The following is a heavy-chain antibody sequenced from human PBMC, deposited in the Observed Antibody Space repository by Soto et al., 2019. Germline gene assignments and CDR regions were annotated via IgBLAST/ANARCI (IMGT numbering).Heavy chain of an antibody. J-gene: IGHJ4*02. V-gene: IGHV1-18*04. Sequence: ASVKVSCKASGYTFTSYGISCVRQAPGQGLEWMGWISAYNGNTNYAQKLQGRVTMTTDTSTSTAYMELRSLRSDDTAVYYCARGVDCSGGSCYSFPPDFDYWGQGTLVTVSS. CDR1: GYTFTSYG. D-gene: IGHD2-15*01. CDR2: ISAYNGNT. CDR3: ARGVDCSGGSCYSFPPDFDY.